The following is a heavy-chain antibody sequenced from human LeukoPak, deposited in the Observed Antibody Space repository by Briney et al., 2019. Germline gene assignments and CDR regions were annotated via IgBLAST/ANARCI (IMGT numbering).Heavy chain of an antibody. Sequence: GGSLRLSCAASGFTFSSYGMHWVRQAPGKGLEWVAFIRYDGSNKYYADSVKGRFTISRDNSKNTLYLQMNSLRAEDTAVYYCAKDRKRYSSSPGYRGQGTLVTVSS. CDR1: GFTFSSYG. J-gene: IGHJ4*02. D-gene: IGHD6-6*01. CDR2: IRYDGSNK. CDR3: AKDRKRYSSSPGY. V-gene: IGHV3-30*02.